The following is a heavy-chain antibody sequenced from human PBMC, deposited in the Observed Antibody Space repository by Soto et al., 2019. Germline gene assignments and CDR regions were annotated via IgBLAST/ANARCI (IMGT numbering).Heavy chain of an antibody. D-gene: IGHD3-16*02. CDR2: IYSGGST. J-gene: IGHJ3*02. CDR1: GFTVSSNY. CDR3: AGGLGGGIVVGAFDI. Sequence: PGGSLRLSCAASGFTVSSNYMSWVRQAPGKGLEWVSVIYSGGSTYYADSVKGRFTISRDNSKNTLYLQMNSLRAEDTAVYYCAGGLGGGIVVGAFDIWGQGTMVTVSS. V-gene: IGHV3-53*01.